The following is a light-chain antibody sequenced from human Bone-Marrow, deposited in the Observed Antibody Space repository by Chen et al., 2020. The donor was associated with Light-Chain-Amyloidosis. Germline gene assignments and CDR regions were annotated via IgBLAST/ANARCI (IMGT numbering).Light chain of an antibody. CDR3: SLYTITNTLV. J-gene: IGLJ1*01. V-gene: IGLV2-14*01. Sequence: QSALTQPASVSGSPGQSLTISCTGTSSDVGGDNHVSWYQQHPDKAPKLMIYEVTNRPSWVPDRFSGSKSDNTASLTISGLQTEDEADYFCSLYTITNTLVFGSGTRVTVL. CDR1: SSDVGGDNH. CDR2: EVT.